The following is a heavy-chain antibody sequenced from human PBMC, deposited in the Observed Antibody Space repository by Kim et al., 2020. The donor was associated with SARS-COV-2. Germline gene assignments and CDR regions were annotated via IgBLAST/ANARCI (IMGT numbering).Heavy chain of an antibody. Sequence: KFQGRVTITRDTSASTAYMELSSLRSEDTAVYYCARSYGRFLEWLYWFDPWGQGTLVTVSS. D-gene: IGHD3-3*01. J-gene: IGHJ5*02. CDR3: ARSYGRFLEWLYWFDP. V-gene: IGHV1-3*01.